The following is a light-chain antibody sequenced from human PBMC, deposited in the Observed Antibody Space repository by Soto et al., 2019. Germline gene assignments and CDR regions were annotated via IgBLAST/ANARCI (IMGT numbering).Light chain of an antibody. CDR3: QQYGRSLWT. CDR2: GAS. V-gene: IGKV3-20*01. CDR1: QSVSTSD. Sequence: EIVLTQSPGTLSLSPGEGATLSCRASQSVSTSDLAWYQQKVGQAPRLLIYGASSRATGIPDRFSGSGSGTDFTLTISRLDPEDIAVYYCQQYGRSLWTFGQGTKVE. J-gene: IGKJ1*01.